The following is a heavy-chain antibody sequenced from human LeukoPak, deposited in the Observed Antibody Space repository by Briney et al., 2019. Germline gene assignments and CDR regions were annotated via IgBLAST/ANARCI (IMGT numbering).Heavy chain of an antibody. CDR2: ISGSGGST. J-gene: IGHJ6*03. CDR1: GFTFSSYA. Sequence: GGSLRLSCAASGFTFSSYAMSWVRQAPGKGLEWVSAISGSGGSTYYADSVKGRFTISRDNSKNTLYLQMNSLRAEDTAVYYCAKDQGLPGYYYYMGVWGKGTTVTVSS. V-gene: IGHV3-23*01. D-gene: IGHD5/OR15-5a*01. CDR3: AKDQGLPGYYYYMGV.